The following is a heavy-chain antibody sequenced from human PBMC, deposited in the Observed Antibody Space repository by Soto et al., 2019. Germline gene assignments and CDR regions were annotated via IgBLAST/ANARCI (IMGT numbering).Heavy chain of an antibody. J-gene: IGHJ6*02. CDR1: GFTFSSYG. V-gene: IGHV3-30*18. Sequence: GGSLRLSCVASGFTFSSYGMHWVRQAPGKGLEWVAVISYDGSNKYYADSVKGRFTISRDNSKNTLYLQMNSLRAEDTAVYYCAKGHDYYYYYGMDVWGQGTTVTVSS. CDR2: ISYDGSNK. CDR3: AKGHDYYYYYGMDV.